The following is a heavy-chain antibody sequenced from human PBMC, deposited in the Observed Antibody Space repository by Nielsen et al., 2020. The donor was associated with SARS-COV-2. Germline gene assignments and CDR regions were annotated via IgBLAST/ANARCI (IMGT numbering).Heavy chain of an antibody. CDR1: AFTFSTYW. J-gene: IGHJ4*02. CDR2: INSDGSST. V-gene: IGHV3-74*01. CDR3: VRGLRVPNGLAHR. D-gene: IGHD3-16*01. Sequence: GGSLRLSCAASAFTFSTYWMHWVRQAPGKGLVWVSRINSDGSSTSYADSVKGRFTISRDNAKNTLYLQMNSLRAEDTAVYYCVRGLRVPNGLAHRWGQGTLVTVSS.